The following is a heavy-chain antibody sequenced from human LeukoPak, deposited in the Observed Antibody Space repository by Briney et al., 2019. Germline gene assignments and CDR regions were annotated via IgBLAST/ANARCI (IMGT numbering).Heavy chain of an antibody. Sequence: GGSLRLSCAASGFTFSSSWMSWVRQAPGRGLEWVTNIKPDGSEKYYVDSVKGRFTISRDNAKKSLYLQMNSLRAEDTALYYCARDTVGATDYWGQGTLVTVSS. D-gene: IGHD1-26*01. CDR3: ARDTVGATDY. CDR2: IKPDGSEK. J-gene: IGHJ4*02. CDR1: GFTFSSSW. V-gene: IGHV3-7*01.